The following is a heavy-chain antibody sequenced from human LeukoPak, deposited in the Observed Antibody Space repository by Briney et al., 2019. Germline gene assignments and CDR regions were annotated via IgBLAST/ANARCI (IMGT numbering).Heavy chain of an antibody. CDR1: GFTFSSYG. V-gene: IGHV3-30*18. Sequence: GSLRLSCAASGFTFSSYGMHWVRQPPGKGLEGVAAISYDGSNKYYADSVKDRLTISRDNSKNTLYLQMNSLRAEDTDLYYCAKEGEEGHIYGSGSHHIFDYWGQGTLVTVSS. D-gene: IGHD3-10*01. CDR3: AKEGEEGHIYGSGSHHIFDY. J-gene: IGHJ4*02. CDR2: ISYDGSNK.